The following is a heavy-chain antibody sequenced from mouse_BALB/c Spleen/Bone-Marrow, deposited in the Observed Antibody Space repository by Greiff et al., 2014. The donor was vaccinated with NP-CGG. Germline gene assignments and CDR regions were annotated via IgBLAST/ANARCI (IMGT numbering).Heavy chain of an antibody. CDR3: ARGYYDSSDFDY. CDR1: GFNIKDTY. Sequence: VQLEQSGAEVVKPGASVKLSCTASGFNIKDTYMHWVKQRPEQGLEWIGRIDPANGNTKYDPKFQGKATITADTSSNTAYLQLSSLTSGDTAVYYCARGYYDSSDFDYWGQGTTLTVSS. V-gene: IGHV14-3*02. CDR2: IDPANGNT. D-gene: IGHD1-1*01. J-gene: IGHJ2*01.